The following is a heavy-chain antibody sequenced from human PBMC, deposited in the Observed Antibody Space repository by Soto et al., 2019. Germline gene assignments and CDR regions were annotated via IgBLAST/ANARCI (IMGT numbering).Heavy chain of an antibody. V-gene: IGHV4-61*08. CDR1: GGSISSGGYY. Sequence: PSETLSLTCTVSGGSISSGGYYWSWIRQHPGKGLEWIGYIYYSGSTYYNPSLKSRVTISVDTSKNQFSLRLSSVTAADTAVYYCARENRVRKLHTDEYWFDPWGQGTLVTVSS. J-gene: IGHJ5*02. CDR2: IYYSGST. CDR3: ARENRVRKLHTDEYWFDP. D-gene: IGHD1-1*01.